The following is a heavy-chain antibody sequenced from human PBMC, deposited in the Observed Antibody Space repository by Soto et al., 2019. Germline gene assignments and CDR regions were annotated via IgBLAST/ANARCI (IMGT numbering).Heavy chain of an antibody. CDR3: ARVGEGYCSSTSSYALGYYYYYYMDV. J-gene: IGHJ6*03. V-gene: IGHV3-21*01. CDR2: ISSSSSYI. Sequence: GGSLSLSCAASGFTFSSYSMNWVRQAPGKGLEWVSSISSSSSYIYYADSVKGRFTISRDNAKNSLYLQMNSLRAEDTAVYYCARVGEGYCSSTSSYALGYYYYYYMDVWGKGTTVTVSS. CDR1: GFTFSSYS. D-gene: IGHD2-2*01.